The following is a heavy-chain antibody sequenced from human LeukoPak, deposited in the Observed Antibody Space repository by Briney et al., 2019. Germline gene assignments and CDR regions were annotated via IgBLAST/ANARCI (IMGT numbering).Heavy chain of an antibody. CDR3: ARVRSYYSAPYYFDY. CDR1: GGSISSGDYY. CDR2: IYYSGST. D-gene: IGHD1-26*01. V-gene: IGHV4-39*01. Sequence: SQTLSLTCTVSGGSISSGDYYWGWIRQPPGKGLEWIGSIYYSGSTYYNPSLKSRVTISVDTSKNQFSLKLSSVTAADTAVYYCARVRSYYSAPYYFDYWGQGTLVTVSS. J-gene: IGHJ4*02.